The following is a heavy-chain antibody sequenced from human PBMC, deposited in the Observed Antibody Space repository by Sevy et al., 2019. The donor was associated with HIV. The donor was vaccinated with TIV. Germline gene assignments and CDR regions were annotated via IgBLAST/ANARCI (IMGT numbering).Heavy chain of an antibody. V-gene: IGHV3-48*03. CDR3: ARDLPPSATTVSHFDY. CDR1: GFIFSSYE. J-gene: IGHJ4*02. Sequence: GGSLRLSCVASGFIFSSYEMNWVRQAPGKGLEWVSYITNSGSSGYYSDSVRGRFTISRDNAKNSLFLQMNSLRAEDTALYYCARDLPPSATTVSHFDYWGRGTLVTVSS. CDR2: ITNSGSSG. D-gene: IGHD4-17*01.